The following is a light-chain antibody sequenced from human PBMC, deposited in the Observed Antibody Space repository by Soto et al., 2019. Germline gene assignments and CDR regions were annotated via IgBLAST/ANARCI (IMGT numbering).Light chain of an antibody. CDR3: QQYGTSPIT. CDR1: QTVTSSY. Sequence: DIVLTQSPGTLSLSPGERATLSCRASQTVTSSYLVWYQQKPGQAPRLLIYGASSRATGIPDRFSGSGSGTDFTLTISRLEPADFAVYYCQQYGTSPITFGQGTLLE. J-gene: IGKJ5*01. CDR2: GAS. V-gene: IGKV3-20*01.